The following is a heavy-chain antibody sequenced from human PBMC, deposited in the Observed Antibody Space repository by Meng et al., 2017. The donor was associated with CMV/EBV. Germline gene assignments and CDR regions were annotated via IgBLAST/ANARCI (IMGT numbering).Heavy chain of an antibody. CDR2: LNHSVST. D-gene: IGHD2-15*01. CDR3: ASSLTYPDY. Sequence: VQRAQLVIGLSSASVTLTRTGAVYDGSFSGCYWSCIGQPPGKRLEWNGELNHSVSTNYNPSLKSRVTISVDTSKNQVSLKLSSVTAADTAVYYCASSLTYPDYWGQGTLVTVSS. CDR1: DGSFSGCY. V-gene: IGHV4-34*01. J-gene: IGHJ4*02.